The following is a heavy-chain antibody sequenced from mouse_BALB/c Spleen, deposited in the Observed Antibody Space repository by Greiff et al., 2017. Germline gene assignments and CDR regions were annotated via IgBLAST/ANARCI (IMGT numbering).Heavy chain of an antibody. CDR2: ISSGSSTI. CDR1: GFTFSSFG. J-gene: IGHJ4*01. V-gene: IGHV5-17*02. Sequence: DVQLVESGGGLVQPGGSRKLSCAASGFTFSSFGMHWVRQAPEKGLEWVAYISSGSSTIYYADTVKGRFTISRDNPKNTLFLQMTSLRSEDTAMYYCARRYGSSYYAMDYWGQGTSVTVSS. D-gene: IGHD1-1*01. CDR3: ARRYGSSYYAMDY.